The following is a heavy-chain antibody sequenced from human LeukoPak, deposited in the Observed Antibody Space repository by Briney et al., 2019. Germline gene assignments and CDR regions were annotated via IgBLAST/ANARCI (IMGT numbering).Heavy chain of an antibody. D-gene: IGHD4-17*01. Sequence: TGGSLRLSCAASGFSLSLYSMNWVRQAPGKGLEWVSVIDSGGSTNSADSVKGRFSVSRDNSKNTLYLQMNSLRVEDTAVYYCARTYGDHDYYYGMDVWGQGTTVTVSS. J-gene: IGHJ6*01. V-gene: IGHV3-66*01. CDR1: GFSLSLYS. CDR2: IDSGGST. CDR3: ARTYGDHDYYYGMDV.